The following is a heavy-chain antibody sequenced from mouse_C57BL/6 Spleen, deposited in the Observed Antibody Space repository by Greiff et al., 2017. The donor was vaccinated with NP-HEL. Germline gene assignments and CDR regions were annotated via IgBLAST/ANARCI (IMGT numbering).Heavy chain of an antibody. CDR2: SRNKANDYTT. V-gene: IGHV7-1*01. D-gene: IGHD1-1*02. CDR1: GFTFSDFY. CDR3: ARDAPYGPFAY. Sequence: EVKVVDSGGGLVQSGRSLRLSCATSGFTFSDFYMEWVRQAPGKGLEWIAASRNKANDYTTEYSASVKGRFIVSRDTSQSILYLQMNALRAEDTAIYYCARDAPYGPFAYWGQGTLVTVSA. J-gene: IGHJ3*01.